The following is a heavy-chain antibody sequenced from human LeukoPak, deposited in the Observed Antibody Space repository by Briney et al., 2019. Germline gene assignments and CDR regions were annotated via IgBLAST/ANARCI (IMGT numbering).Heavy chain of an antibody. CDR2: IYHSGST. D-gene: IGHD3-22*01. J-gene: IGHJ4*02. V-gene: IGHV4-38-2*02. Sequence: SETLSLTCTVSGYSISSGYYWGWIRQPPGKGLEWIGSIYHSGSTYYNPSLKSRVTISVDTSKNQFSLKLSSVTPADTAVYYCARVLTYYYDSSGYAYPPAHFDYWGQGTLVTVSS. CDR3: ARVLTYYYDSSGYAYPPAHFDY. CDR1: GYSISSGYY.